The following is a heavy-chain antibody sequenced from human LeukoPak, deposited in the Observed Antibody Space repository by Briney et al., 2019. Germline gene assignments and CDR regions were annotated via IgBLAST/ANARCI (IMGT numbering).Heavy chain of an antibody. CDR2: IKSKTDGGTT. V-gene: IGHV3-15*01. CDR3: TTGGVIVVVITPDDAFDI. CDR1: GFTFSNAW. D-gene: IGHD3-22*01. Sequence: GGSLRLSCAASGFTFSNAWMSWVRQAPGKGREWPGRIKSKTDGGTTDYAAPVKGGFTISRDDSKNTLYLQMNSLKTEDTAVYYCTTGGVIVVVITPDDAFDIWGQGTMVTASS. J-gene: IGHJ3*02.